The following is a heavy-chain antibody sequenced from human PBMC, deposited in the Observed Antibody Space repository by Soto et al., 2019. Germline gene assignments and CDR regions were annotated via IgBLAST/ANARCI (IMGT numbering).Heavy chain of an antibody. Sequence: QVQLVESGGGVVQPGRSLRLSCAASGFTFNSYAMHWVRQAPGKGLEWVAVISYDGSNKYYADSVKGRFTVSRDNSKNPLFLQMNSLRVEDTAVYYCAKDHSNRLRYFDLWGRGTLVTVSS. CDR2: ISYDGSNK. D-gene: IGHD6-13*01. CDR1: GFTFNSYA. CDR3: AKDHSNRLRYFDL. V-gene: IGHV3-30*18. J-gene: IGHJ2*01.